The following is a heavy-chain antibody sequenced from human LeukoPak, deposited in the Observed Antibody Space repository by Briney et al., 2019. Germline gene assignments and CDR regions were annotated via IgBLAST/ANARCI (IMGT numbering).Heavy chain of an antibody. D-gene: IGHD2-2*01. CDR3: ARDGAVVPRFDAAAGFDY. CDR2: ISSSSSYT. V-gene: IGHV3-11*06. Sequence: PGGSLRLSCAASGFTFSDYYMSWIRQAPGKGLEWVSYISSSSSYTNYADSVKGRFTISRDNAKNSLYLQMNSLRAEDTAVYYCARDGAVVPRFDAAAGFDYWGQGTLVTVSS. J-gene: IGHJ4*02. CDR1: GFTFSDYY.